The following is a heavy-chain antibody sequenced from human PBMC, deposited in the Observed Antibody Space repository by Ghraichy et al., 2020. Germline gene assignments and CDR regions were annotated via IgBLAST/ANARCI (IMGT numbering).Heavy chain of an antibody. Sequence: SQTLSLTCTVSGGSISSYYWSWIRQPPGKGLEWIGYIYYSGSTNYNPSLKSRVTISVDTSKNQFSLKLSSVTAADTAVYYCARLYEGINYYDSSGYYYYFDYWGQGTLVTVSS. CDR2: IYYSGST. CDR3: ARLYEGINYYDSSGYYYYFDY. CDR1: GGSISSYY. J-gene: IGHJ4*02. V-gene: IGHV4-59*08. D-gene: IGHD3-22*01.